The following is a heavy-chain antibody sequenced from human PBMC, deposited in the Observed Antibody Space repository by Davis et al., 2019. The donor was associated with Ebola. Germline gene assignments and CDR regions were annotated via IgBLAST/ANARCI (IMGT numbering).Heavy chain of an antibody. CDR2: IYHSGTT. Sequence: MPSETLSLTCAVSGGSISSGGYSWSWIRQPPGKGLEWIGYIYHSGTTYYNPSLKSRVTISVDRSKNQFSLKLSSVTAADTAVYYCARGPDLDTSGLNWFDPWGQGTLVTVSS. CDR3: ARGPDLDTSGLNWFDP. J-gene: IGHJ5*02. V-gene: IGHV4-30-2*01. D-gene: IGHD3-22*01. CDR1: GGSISSGGYS.